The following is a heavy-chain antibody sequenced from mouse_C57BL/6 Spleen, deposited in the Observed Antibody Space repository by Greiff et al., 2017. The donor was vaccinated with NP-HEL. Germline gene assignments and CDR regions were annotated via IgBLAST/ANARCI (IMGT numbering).Heavy chain of an antibody. CDR1: GYTFTSSG. J-gene: IGHJ2*01. V-gene: IGHV1-81*01. Sequence: VKLQQSGAELARPGASVKLSCKASGYTFTSSGISWVKQRTGQGLEWIGEIYPRSGNTYYNEKFKGKATLTADKSSSTAYMELRSLTSEDSAVYFCARSTTGLDYWGQGTTLTVSS. D-gene: IGHD1-1*01. CDR2: IYPRSGNT. CDR3: ARSTTGLDY.